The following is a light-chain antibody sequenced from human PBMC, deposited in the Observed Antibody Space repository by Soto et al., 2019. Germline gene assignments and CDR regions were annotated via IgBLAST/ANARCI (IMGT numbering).Light chain of an antibody. CDR2: EVS. J-gene: IGLJ2*01. Sequence: QSALTQPASVSGSPGQSITISCTGTSSDIGDYTHVSWYQQHPGKAPKLIIYEVSDRPSGVSNRSSGSKSGNTASLTISGLQTEDEADYYCCSYTSISTSAVFGGGTKVTVL. CDR1: SSDIGDYTH. CDR3: CSYTSISTSAV. V-gene: IGLV2-14*01.